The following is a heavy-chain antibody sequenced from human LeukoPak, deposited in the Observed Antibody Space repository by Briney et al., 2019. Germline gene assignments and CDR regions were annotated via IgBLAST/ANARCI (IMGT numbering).Heavy chain of an antibody. V-gene: IGHV3-30-3*01. CDR3: ARVAKTAMAIGCFDY. J-gene: IGHJ4*02. Sequence: GGSLRLSCAASGFTFSSYAMHWVRHAPGKGLEWVAVISYDGSNKYYADSVKGRFTISRDNSKNTLYLQMNSLRAEDTAVYYCARVAKTAMAIGCFDYWGQGTLVTVSS. CDR1: GFTFSSYA. D-gene: IGHD5-18*01. CDR2: ISYDGSNK.